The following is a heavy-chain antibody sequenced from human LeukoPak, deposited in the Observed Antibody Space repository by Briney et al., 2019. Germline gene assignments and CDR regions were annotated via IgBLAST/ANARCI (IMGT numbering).Heavy chain of an antibody. V-gene: IGHV6-1*01. D-gene: IGHD2-8*01. J-gene: IGHJ6*03. CDR2: TYYRSKWYN. CDR1: GDSLSSNSAA. CDR3: ARMVDYYYYMDV. Sequence: SQTLSLTCVISGDSLSSNSAAWHSIRQSPSRGLEWLGRTYYRSKWYNDYAVSVKSRIIIIPDTSKNQFSLQLTSVTPEDTAVYYCARMVDYYYYMDVWGKGTTVTVSS.